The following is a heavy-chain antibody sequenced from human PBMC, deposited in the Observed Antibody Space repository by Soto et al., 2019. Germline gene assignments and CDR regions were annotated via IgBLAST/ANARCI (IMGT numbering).Heavy chain of an antibody. V-gene: IGHV3-21*01. Sequence: EVQLVESGGGLVKPGGSLRVSCAASGFTFSNYNMIWVRQAPGKGLEWVASISGSGSYIYYADSVRGRFTISRDNANKSLFLEMNALRAEDTDVYFCARDLRGPYGPWGQGTVVTVSS. CDR1: GFTFSNYN. D-gene: IGHD4-17*01. CDR2: ISGSGSYI. J-gene: IGHJ3*01. CDR3: ARDLRGPYGP.